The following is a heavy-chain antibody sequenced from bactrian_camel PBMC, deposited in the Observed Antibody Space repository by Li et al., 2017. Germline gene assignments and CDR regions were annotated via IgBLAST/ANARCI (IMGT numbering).Heavy chain of an antibody. J-gene: IGHJ6*01. D-gene: IGHD7*01. CDR3: ATWWSVGF. V-gene: IGHV3-2*01. Sequence: HVQLVESGGGLVQPGGSLSLSCVASGFTFSIHGMSWVRQAPGMGLEWVSSIYTGDGNTNSADSVKGRFTISRDNTKNMLYLQMNSLKTEDTAVYYCATWWSVGFWGQGTQVTVS. CDR1: GFTFSIHG. CDR2: IYTGDGNT.